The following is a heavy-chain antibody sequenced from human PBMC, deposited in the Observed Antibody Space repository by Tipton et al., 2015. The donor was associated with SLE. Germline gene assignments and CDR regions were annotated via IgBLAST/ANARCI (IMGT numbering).Heavy chain of an antibody. CDR2: VYFGIST. Sequence: TLSLTCTVSGGSITSPTYFCVWIRQPPGKGLKWIGSVYFGISTYYNPSLKSRVSISEDTSKNQFSLKLTSVTASDTALYFCAREDSSGYFPRPDGFEFWGQAANVTLSS. V-gene: IGHV4-39*07. CDR1: GGSITSPTYF. J-gene: IGHJ3*01. D-gene: IGHD3-22*01. CDR3: AREDSSGYFPRPDGFEF.